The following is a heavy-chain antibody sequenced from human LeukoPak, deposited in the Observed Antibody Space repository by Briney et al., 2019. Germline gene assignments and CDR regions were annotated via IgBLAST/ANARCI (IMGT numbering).Heavy chain of an antibody. CDR2: ISGSGGST. CDR1: GFTFSSYA. Sequence: PGGSLRLSCAASGFTFSSYAMSWVRQAPGKGLEWVSAISGSGGSTYHADSVKGRFTISRDNSKNTLYLQMNSLRAEDTAVYYCAKEGRGSSWYGSRTYYFDYWGQGTLVTVSS. CDR3: AKEGRGSSWYGSRTYYFDY. V-gene: IGHV3-23*01. D-gene: IGHD6-13*01. J-gene: IGHJ4*02.